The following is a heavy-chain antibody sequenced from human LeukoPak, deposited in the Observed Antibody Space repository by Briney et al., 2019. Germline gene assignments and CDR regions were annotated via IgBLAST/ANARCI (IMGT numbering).Heavy chain of an antibody. D-gene: IGHD3-3*01. J-gene: IGHJ6*02. CDR2: INWNSGRI. CDR1: GFTFKDFA. CDR3: VKDGAIFGVPITRGGMDV. Sequence: GGSLRLSCAASGFTFKDFAMYGVGQTPGKGLEGVSGINWNSGRIGYADSVKGRFTISRDNGKNALSLEMHSLRAEETALYYCVKDGAIFGVPITRGGMDVWGQGTTVTVSS. V-gene: IGHV3-9*01.